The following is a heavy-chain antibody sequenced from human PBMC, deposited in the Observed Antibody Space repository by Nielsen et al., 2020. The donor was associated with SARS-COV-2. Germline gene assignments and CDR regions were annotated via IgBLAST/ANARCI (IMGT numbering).Heavy chain of an antibody. D-gene: IGHD6-13*01. V-gene: IGHV3-48*04. Sequence: GGSPRLSCAASGFTFSSYSMNWVRQAPGKGLEWVSYISSSSSTIYYADSVKGRFTISRDNAKNSLYLQMNSLRAEDTAVYYCARQPALAAAGYYFDYWGQGTLVTVSS. CDR2: ISSSSSTI. J-gene: IGHJ4*02. CDR3: ARQPALAAAGYYFDY. CDR1: GFTFSSYS.